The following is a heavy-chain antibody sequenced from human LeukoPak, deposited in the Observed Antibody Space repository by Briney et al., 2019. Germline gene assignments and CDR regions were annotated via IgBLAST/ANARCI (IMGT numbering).Heavy chain of an antibody. CDR2: INPYSGDT. CDR1: GYTFTDYF. V-gene: IGHV1-2*02. D-gene: IGHD3-10*01. CDR3: ARDYGSGSFPPGY. J-gene: IGHJ4*02. Sequence: VASVKVSCKASGYTFTDYFIHWVRQAPGQGLEWMGWINPYSGDTNYPQNFQGRVTMTRDTSVTTVYMELTRLRSDDTAVYFCARDYGSGSFPPGYWGQGTLVTVSS.